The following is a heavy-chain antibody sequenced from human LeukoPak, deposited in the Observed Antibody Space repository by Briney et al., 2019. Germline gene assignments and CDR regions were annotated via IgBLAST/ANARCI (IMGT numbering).Heavy chain of an antibody. CDR1: GYTFTSYG. CDR2: ISAYNGNT. CDR3: ATAQPSGHAFDI. J-gene: IGHJ3*02. Sequence: ASVKVSCKASGYTFTSYGISWVRQAPGQGLEWMGWISAYNGNTNYAQKLQGRVTMTTDTSTSTAYMELRSLRSDDTAVYYCATAQPSGHAFDIWGQGTMATVSS. D-gene: IGHD1-14*01. V-gene: IGHV1-18*01.